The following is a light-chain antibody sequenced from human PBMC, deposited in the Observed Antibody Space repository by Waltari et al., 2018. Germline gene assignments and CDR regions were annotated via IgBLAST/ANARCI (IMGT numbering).Light chain of an antibody. CDR2: ENP. CDR3: GTWDSSLSGAV. V-gene: IGLV1-51*02. Sequence: QSVLTQPPSVSAAPGQRVTISCSGGSSNIGNNYVSWYRKFPGTAPKLLIYENPGRPPGIPCRFLGSKSGTSATLDITGLQAGDEADYYCGTWDSSLSGAVFGGGTHLTVL. J-gene: IGLJ7*01. CDR1: SSNIGNNY.